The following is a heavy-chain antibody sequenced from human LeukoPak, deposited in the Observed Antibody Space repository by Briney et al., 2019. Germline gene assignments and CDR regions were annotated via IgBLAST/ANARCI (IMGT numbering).Heavy chain of an antibody. J-gene: IGHJ5*02. CDR2: IYSGCTT. D-gene: IGHD6-13*01. V-gene: IGHV3-66*01. Sequence: GGSLRLSCAASGFTVSSNYMSWVRQAPGKGLEWVSVIYSGCTTFYADSVKGRFTISRDNSKNTLYLQMNSLRAEDTAVYYCARGPIAAAAPYGGWFDPWGQGTLVTVSS. CDR1: GFTVSSNY. CDR3: ARGPIAAAAPYGGWFDP.